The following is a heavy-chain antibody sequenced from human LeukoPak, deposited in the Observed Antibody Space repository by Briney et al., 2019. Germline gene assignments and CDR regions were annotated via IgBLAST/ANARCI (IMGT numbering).Heavy chain of an antibody. Sequence: ASVKVSCKASGGTFSSYAISWVRRAPGQGLEWMGRIIPILGIANYAQKFQGRVTITADKSTSTAYMELSSLRSEDTAVYYCARDTAVSGSGDYWGQGTLVTVSS. CDR2: IIPILGIA. V-gene: IGHV1-69*04. CDR1: GGTFSSYA. CDR3: ARDTAVSGSGDY. D-gene: IGHD3-3*01. J-gene: IGHJ4*02.